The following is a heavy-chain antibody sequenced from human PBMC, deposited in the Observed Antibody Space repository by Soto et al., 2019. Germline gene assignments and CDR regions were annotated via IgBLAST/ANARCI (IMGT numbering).Heavy chain of an antibody. CDR3: ARAQRYSSGNKGYFDY. J-gene: IGHJ4*01. D-gene: IGHD6-19*01. Sequence: ASVKVSCKASGGTFSSYAISWVRQAPGQGLEWMGGIIPIFGTANYAQKFQGRVTITADESTSTAYMELSSLRSEDTAVYYCARAQRYSSGNKGYFDYWGHGTLVTPSS. V-gene: IGHV1-69*13. CDR2: IIPIFGTA. CDR1: GGTFSSYA.